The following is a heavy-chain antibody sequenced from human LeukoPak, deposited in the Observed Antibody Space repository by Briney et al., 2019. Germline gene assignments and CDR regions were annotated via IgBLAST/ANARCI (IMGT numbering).Heavy chain of an antibody. CDR2: ISGSGGST. Sequence: GGSLRLSCAASGFTFSSYAMSWVRQAPGKGLEWVSAISGSGGSTYYADSVKGRFTISRDNAKNSLYLQMNSLRAEDTAVYYCASEYDYVWGSYRPRSFDYWGQGTLVTVSS. CDR3: ASEYDYVWGSYRPRSFDY. D-gene: IGHD3-16*02. V-gene: IGHV3-23*01. J-gene: IGHJ4*02. CDR1: GFTFSSYA.